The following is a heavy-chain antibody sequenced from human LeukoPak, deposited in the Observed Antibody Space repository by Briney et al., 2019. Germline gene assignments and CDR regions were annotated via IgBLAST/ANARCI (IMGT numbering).Heavy chain of an antibody. V-gene: IGHV4-38-2*02. J-gene: IGHJ4*02. CDR3: ARELWFGELLRYFDY. CDR1: GYSISSGYY. D-gene: IGHD3-10*01. CDR2: IYHSGST. Sequence: PSETLSLTCAVSGYSISSGYYWGWIRQPPGKGLEWIGSIYHSGSTYYNPSLKSRVTISVDTSKNQFSLKLSSVTAADTAVYYCARELWFGELLRYFDYWGQGTLVTVSS.